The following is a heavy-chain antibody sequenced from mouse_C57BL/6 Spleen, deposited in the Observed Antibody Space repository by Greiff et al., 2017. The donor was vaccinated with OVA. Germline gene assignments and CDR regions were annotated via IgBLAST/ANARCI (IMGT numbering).Heavy chain of an antibody. CDR3: ARIPYGSSYWYFDV. CDR2: IWWDDDK. CDR1: GFSLSTFGMG. D-gene: IGHD1-1*01. V-gene: IGHV8-8*01. Sequence: KQSGPGILQPSQTLSLTCSFSGFSLSTFGMGVGWIRQPSGKGLEWLAHIWWDDDKYYNPALKSRLTISKDTSKNQVFLKIANVDTADTATYYCARIPYGSSYWYFDVWGTGTTVTVSS. J-gene: IGHJ1*03.